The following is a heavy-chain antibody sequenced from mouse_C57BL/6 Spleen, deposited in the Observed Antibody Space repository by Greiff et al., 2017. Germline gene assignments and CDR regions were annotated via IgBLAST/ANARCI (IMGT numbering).Heavy chain of an antibody. D-gene: IGHD1-1*01. CDR1: GYAFSSYW. J-gene: IGHJ2*01. CDR3: ARDFDYGYYFDY. V-gene: IGHV1-80*01. CDR2: IYPGDGDT. Sequence: VKLQESGAELVKPGASVKISCKASGYAFSSYWMNWVKQRPGKGLEWIGQIYPGDGDTNYNGKFKGKDTLTADKSSSTAYMQLSSLTSEDSAVYFCARDFDYGYYFDYWGQGTTLTVSS.